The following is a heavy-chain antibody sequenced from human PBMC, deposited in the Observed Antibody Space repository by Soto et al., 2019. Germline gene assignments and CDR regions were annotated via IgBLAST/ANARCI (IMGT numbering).Heavy chain of an antibody. V-gene: IGHV4-34*01. J-gene: IGHJ4*02. CDR2: INHSGST. CDR1: GGSFSGYY. CDR3: ARDKIPGLFDY. Sequence: QVQLQQWGAGLLKPSETLSLTCAVYGGSFSGYYWTWIRQPPGTGLEWIGEINHSGSTNYNPSLKSRVTISVDTSMNQFSLKLTSGTAADTAVYYCARDKIPGLFDYWGQGTLVTVSS. D-gene: IGHD2-21*01.